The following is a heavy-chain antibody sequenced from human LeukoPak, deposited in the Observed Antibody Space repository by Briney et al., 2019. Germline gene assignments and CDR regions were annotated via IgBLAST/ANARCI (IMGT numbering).Heavy chain of an antibody. J-gene: IGHJ6*02. V-gene: IGHV1-2*02. CDR2: INPNSGGT. CDR1: GYTFTGYY. Sequence: ASVTVSCKASGYTFTGYYMHWVRQAPGQGQEWMGWINPNSGGTNYAQKFQGRVTMTRDTSISTAYMELSRLRADDTAVYYRARKRGYYYGMDVWGQGTTVTVSS. CDR3: ARKRGYYYGMDV.